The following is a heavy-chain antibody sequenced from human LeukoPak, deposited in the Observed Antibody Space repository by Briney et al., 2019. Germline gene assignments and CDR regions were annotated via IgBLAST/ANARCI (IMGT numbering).Heavy chain of an antibody. CDR3: AKPRSDY. J-gene: IGHJ4*02. CDR2: ISGSGGST. D-gene: IGHD6-13*01. CDR1: GFTFSGSA. Sequence: SGGSLRLACAASGFTFSGSAMSSVRQAPGKGLEWVSAISGSGGSTYYADSVKGRFTISRDNSKNTLYLQMSSLRAEDTAVYYCAKPRSDYWGQGTLVTVSS. V-gene: IGHV3-23*01.